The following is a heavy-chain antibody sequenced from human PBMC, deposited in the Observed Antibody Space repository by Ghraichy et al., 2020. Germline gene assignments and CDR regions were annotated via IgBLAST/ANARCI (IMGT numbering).Heavy chain of an antibody. V-gene: IGHV1-18*01. CDR1: GYTFTSYG. J-gene: IGHJ6*02. CDR3: ARGKVVPAAISYYGMDV. Sequence: ASVKVSCKASGYTFTSYGISWVRQAPGQGLEWMGWISAYNVNTNYAQKLQGRVTMTTDTSTSTAYMELRSLRSDDTAVYYCARGKVVPAAISYYGMDVWGQGTTVTVSS. CDR2: ISAYNVNT. D-gene: IGHD2-2*01.